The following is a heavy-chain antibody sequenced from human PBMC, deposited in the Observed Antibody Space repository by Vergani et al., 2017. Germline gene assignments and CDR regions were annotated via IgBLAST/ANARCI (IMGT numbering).Heavy chain of an antibody. V-gene: IGHV3-9*01. CDR2: ISWNSGSI. D-gene: IGHD3-16*01. J-gene: IGHJ4*02. CDR1: GFTFDDYA. Sequence: EVQLVESGGGLVQPGRSLRLSCAASGFTFDDYAMHWVRQAPGKGLEWVSGISWNSGSIGYADSVKGRFTISRDNSKNTLFLQMKSLRAEDTALYYCAKGKGGADFDYWGQGTLVTVSA. CDR3: AKGKGGADFDY.